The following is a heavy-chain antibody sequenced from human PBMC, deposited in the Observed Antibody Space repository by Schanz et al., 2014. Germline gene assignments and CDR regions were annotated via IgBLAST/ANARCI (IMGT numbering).Heavy chain of an antibody. CDR1: GFSFSSYS. D-gene: IGHD3-16*02. CDR2: TNGDGTNA. Sequence: DLVESGGGLIQRGESLRLSCSASGFSFSSYSMNWVRQVPGKGLEWVSCTNGDGTNAKYADSVKGRFTISRDNAKKTLSLQMISLRAEDTAIYFCTRSYYDFSWGSYRFRAFDIWGQGTTVIVSS. J-gene: IGHJ3*02. CDR3: TRSYYDFSWGSYRFRAFDI. V-gene: IGHV3-74*01.